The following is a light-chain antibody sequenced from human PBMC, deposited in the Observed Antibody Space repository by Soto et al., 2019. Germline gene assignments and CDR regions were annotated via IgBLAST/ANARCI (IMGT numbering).Light chain of an antibody. CDR1: SSNIGAGYG. V-gene: IGLV1-40*01. J-gene: IGLJ3*02. CDR3: QSYDSSLSGWV. Sequence: QSVLTQPPSVSGAPGQRVTISCTGSSSNIGAGYGVHWYQQLPGTAPKLLIYGNSNRPSGVPDRFSGSKSGTSASLAITGLQAEDEADYYCQSYDSSLSGWVFGGGTKRTVL. CDR2: GNS.